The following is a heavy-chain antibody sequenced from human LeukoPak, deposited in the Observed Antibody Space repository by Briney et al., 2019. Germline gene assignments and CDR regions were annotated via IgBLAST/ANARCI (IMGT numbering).Heavy chain of an antibody. D-gene: IGHD6-13*01. CDR3: ATAAGYRFDI. CDR2: ISDIGSKT. J-gene: IGHJ3*02. V-gene: IGHV3-11*05. CDR1: GFTFSDHY. Sequence: PGRSLRLSCGASGFTFSDHYMNWVRQAPGKGLEWVSYISDIGSKTNYADSVKGRFTISRDNAKNSLYLQMNSLRAEDTAVYYCATAAGYRFDIWGQGTMVTVSS.